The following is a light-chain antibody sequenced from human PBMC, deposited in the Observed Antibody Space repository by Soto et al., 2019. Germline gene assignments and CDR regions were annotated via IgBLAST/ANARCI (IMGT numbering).Light chain of an antibody. J-gene: IGKJ2*01. CDR1: QSVGTY. CDR3: NRFNTCPTP. CDR2: DAS. Sequence: EIVLTQSPATLSLSPGERATLSCRASQSVGTYLAWYQHNPGQAPRLLIYDASNRATGIPARFSGSGSGTASPPPFSGPDPKNLSFNYANRFNTCPTPFDGGTK. V-gene: IGKV3-11*01.